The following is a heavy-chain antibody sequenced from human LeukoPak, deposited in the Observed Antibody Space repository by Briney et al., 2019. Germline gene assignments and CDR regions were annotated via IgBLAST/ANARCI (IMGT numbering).Heavy chain of an antibody. CDR3: AKTYRDDNRIDY. Sequence: PGASLRLSCAASEFTFSSYAMSWVRQAPGKGLEWVSAISGSGGSTYYADSVKGRFTISRDNSKNTLYLQMNSLRAEDTAVYYCAKTYRDDNRIDYWGQGTLVTVSS. CDR1: EFTFSSYA. D-gene: IGHD1-1*01. J-gene: IGHJ4*02. CDR2: ISGSGGST. V-gene: IGHV3-23*01.